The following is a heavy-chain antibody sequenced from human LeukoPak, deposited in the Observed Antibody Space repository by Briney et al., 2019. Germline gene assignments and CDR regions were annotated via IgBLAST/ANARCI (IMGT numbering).Heavy chain of an antibody. CDR3: AKEILGGFNPGAY. D-gene: IGHD1-14*01. Sequence: SETLSLTCTVSLDSTTSNFWRWVRQPPGKGLEWIGEIHRSGSPNYNPSLQSRVTISIDRSRNQIVLELSSVTAADTAVYYCAKEILGGFNPGAYWGQGTLVTVSS. J-gene: IGHJ4*02. CDR1: LDSTTSNF. V-gene: IGHV4-4*02. CDR2: IHRSGSP.